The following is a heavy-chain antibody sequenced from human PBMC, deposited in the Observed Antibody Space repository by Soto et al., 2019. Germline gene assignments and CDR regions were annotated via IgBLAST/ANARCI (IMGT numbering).Heavy chain of an antibody. J-gene: IGHJ4*02. CDR2: ISSSSSYI. D-gene: IGHD2-15*01. CDR1: GFTFSSYS. V-gene: IGHV3-21*01. CDR3: ASYSEIPYDY. Sequence: GGSLRLSCAAPGFTFSSYSMNWVRQAPGKGLEWVSSISSSSSYIYYADSVKGRFTISRDNAKNSLYLQMNSLRAEDTAVYYCASYSEIPYDYWGQGTLVTVSS.